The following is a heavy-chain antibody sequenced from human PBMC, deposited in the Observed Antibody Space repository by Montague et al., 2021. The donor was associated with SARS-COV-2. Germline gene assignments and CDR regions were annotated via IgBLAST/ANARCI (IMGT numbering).Heavy chain of an antibody. CDR1: GGSISSGGYY. D-gene: IGHD2-8*02. V-gene: IGHV4-31*03. CDR2: IYYSGST. CDR3: ARSDLSVIVLVVYATRGGYFGV. Sequence: TLYLTCTVSGGSISSGGYYWSWIRQHPGKGLEWIGYIYYSGSTYYNPSLKSRVTISVDTSKNQFSLKLSSVTAADTAVYYCARSDLSVIVLVVYATRGGYFGVWGRGTLVRGSS. J-gene: IGHJ2*01.